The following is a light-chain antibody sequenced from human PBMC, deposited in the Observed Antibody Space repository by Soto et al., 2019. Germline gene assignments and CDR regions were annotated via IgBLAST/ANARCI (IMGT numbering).Light chain of an antibody. CDR3: SSYTSSSTRGI. Sequence: QSVLTQPASVSGSPGQSITISCTGTSSDVGGYNYVSWYQQHPGKAPKLMIYDVTNRPSGVSDRFSGSKSGNTAFLTISGLQAEDEADYYCSSYTSSSTRGIFGGGTKLTVL. CDR1: SSDVGGYNY. J-gene: IGLJ2*01. V-gene: IGLV2-14*01. CDR2: DVT.